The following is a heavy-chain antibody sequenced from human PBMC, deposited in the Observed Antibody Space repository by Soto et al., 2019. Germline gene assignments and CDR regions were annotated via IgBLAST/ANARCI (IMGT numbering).Heavy chain of an antibody. J-gene: IGHJ4*02. D-gene: IGHD2-15*01. Sequence: QEYLVQSGGGVVQPGGSLRLSCAASGFTFSSYGMHWVRQAPGKGLEWVAVILYDGSKKYYADSMKGRFTISRDNSKNTLYLQMNSLRAEDSALYYCAKDRGALRWSEEHYYFDYWGQGSLVTVS. CDR1: GFTFSSYG. CDR2: ILYDGSKK. CDR3: AKDRGALRWSEEHYYFDY. V-gene: IGHV3-30*18.